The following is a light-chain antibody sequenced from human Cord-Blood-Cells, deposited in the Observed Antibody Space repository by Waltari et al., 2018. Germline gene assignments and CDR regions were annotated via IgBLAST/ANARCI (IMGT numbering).Light chain of an antibody. V-gene: IGLV2-23*01. CDR1: SSDVGSYNL. CDR3: CSYAGSSTWV. Sequence: QSSLTQPASVSGSPGQSITISCTGTSSDVGSYNLVSWYQQHPGKAPKLMIYEGSKRPLGVSKRFSGSKSGNPASLTISGLQAEDEADYYCCSYAGSSTWVFGGGTKLTVL. CDR2: EGS. J-gene: IGLJ3*02.